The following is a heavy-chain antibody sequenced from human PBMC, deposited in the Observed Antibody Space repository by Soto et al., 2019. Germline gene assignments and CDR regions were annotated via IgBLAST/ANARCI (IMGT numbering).Heavy chain of an antibody. CDR2: ISNDGSDT. CDR3: ARDSYRSANH. Sequence: EVQLVESGGGLVQPGGSLRLSCAASGLPFGDNWMHWVRQAPGKGLVWVSRISNDGSDTTYADSVRGRFTVSRDNAKNTLYLQMNSLRAEYTAVYYCARDSYRSANHWGHGTLVTVSS. J-gene: IGHJ4*01. V-gene: IGHV3-74*01. CDR1: GLPFGDNW. D-gene: IGHD4-4*01.